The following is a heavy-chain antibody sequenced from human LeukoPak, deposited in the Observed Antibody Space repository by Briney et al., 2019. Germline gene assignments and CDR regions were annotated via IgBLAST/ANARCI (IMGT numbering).Heavy chain of an antibody. CDR3: ARRRDDDSSGYYNWFDP. D-gene: IGHD3-22*01. V-gene: IGHV4-31*03. J-gene: IGHJ5*02. CDR1: GASISSGGYY. CDR2: IYYDGTA. Sequence: SETLSLTCTVSGASISSGGYYWGWIRQHPGKGLEWNVHIYYDGTAFYNPSLKSRVIISVDTSKNLFSLTLISLTAADTALYYCARRRDDDSSGYYNWFDPWGQGALVTVSS.